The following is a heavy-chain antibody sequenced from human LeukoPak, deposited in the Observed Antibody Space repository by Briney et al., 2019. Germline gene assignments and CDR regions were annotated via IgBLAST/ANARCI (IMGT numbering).Heavy chain of an antibody. Sequence: SETLSLTCAVYGGSFSGYYWSWIRHPPGKGLEWIGEINHSGSTNYNPSLKSRVTISVDTSKNQFSLKLSSVTAADTAVYYCARGVAAAGSYYYGMDVWGQGTTVTVSS. V-gene: IGHV4-34*01. D-gene: IGHD6-13*01. J-gene: IGHJ6*02. CDR3: ARGVAAAGSYYYGMDV. CDR2: INHSGST. CDR1: GGSFSGYY.